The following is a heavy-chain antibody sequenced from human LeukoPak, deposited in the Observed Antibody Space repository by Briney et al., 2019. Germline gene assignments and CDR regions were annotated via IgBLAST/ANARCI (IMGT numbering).Heavy chain of an antibody. V-gene: IGHV3-7*01. CDR3: ARDPLAYCGGDCYTKHFDY. D-gene: IGHD2-21*02. CDR1: GFTFSSRW. Sequence: GGSLRLSCAASGFTFSSRWMGWVRQAPGEGLEWVANIKNGGSTQYYVGSVKGRFTISRDNAKNSLYLQMNSLRAEDTAVYYCARDPLAYCGGDCYTKHFDYWGQGTLVTVSS. J-gene: IGHJ4*02. CDR2: IKNGGSTQ.